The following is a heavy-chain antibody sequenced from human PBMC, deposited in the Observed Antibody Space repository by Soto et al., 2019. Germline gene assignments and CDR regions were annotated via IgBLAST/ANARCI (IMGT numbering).Heavy chain of an antibody. CDR1: GGTFRGYY. Sequence: TSETLCLPCAVFGGTFRGYYWTWIRQPPGTGLEWIGEINHSGSTNYNPSLKSRVTISVDTSKNQFSLKLTSVTAADTAVYYCARDKITGLFDYWGQGTLVTVSS. D-gene: IGHD2-8*02. CDR2: INHSGST. J-gene: IGHJ4*02. CDR3: ARDKITGLFDY. V-gene: IGHV4-34*01.